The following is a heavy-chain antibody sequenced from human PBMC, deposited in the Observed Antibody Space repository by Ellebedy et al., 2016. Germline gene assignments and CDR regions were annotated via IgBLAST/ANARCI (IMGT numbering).Heavy chain of an antibody. CDR1: GFTFSYYW. V-gene: IGHV3-7*01. CDR3: ARDPGSGWYFDY. Sequence: GESLKISCTASGFTFSYYWMSWVRQAPGKGLEWVANIKKHGSEKDYVDSVKGRFTISRDDAKNSLYLQMNSLGDEDTAVYYCARDPGSGWYFDYWGQGTLVTVSS. D-gene: IGHD6-19*01. J-gene: IGHJ4*02. CDR2: IKKHGSEK.